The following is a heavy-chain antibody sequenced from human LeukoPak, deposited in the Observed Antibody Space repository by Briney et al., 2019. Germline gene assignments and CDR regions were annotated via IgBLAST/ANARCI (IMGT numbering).Heavy chain of an antibody. V-gene: IGHV4-4*07. D-gene: IGHD5-18*01. Sequence: SETLSLTCTVSGHSISSYYWSWIRQPAGKGLEWIGRIYTSGSTNYNPSLKSRVTMSVDTSKNQFSLKLSSVTAADTDVYYCARGSSRSRDTAIVKDSFDIWGQGTMVTVSS. J-gene: IGHJ3*02. CDR1: GHSISSYY. CDR2: IYTSGST. CDR3: ARGSSRSRDTAIVKDSFDI.